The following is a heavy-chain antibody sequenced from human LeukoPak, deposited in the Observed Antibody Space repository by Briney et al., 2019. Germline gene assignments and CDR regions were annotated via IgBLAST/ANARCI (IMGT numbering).Heavy chain of an antibody. D-gene: IGHD3-10*01. J-gene: IGHJ5*02. CDR1: GFTFSSYE. Sequence: GGSLRLSCAASGFTFSSYEMNWVRQAPGKGLEWVSYISSCGSTIYYADSVKGRFTISRDNAKNSLYLQMNSLRAEDTAVYYCARVLVNSYYGSGSYHFYGWFDPWGQGTLVIVSS. CDR3: ARVLVNSYYGSGSYHFYGWFDP. CDR2: ISSCGSTI. V-gene: IGHV3-48*03.